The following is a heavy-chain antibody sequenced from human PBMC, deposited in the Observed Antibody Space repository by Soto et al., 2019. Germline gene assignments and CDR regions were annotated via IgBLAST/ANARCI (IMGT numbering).Heavy chain of an antibody. CDR2: IYYSGST. V-gene: IGHV4-31*03. Sequence: QVQLQESGPGLVKPSQTLSLTCTVSGGSISSGGYYWSWIRQHPGKGLEWIGYIYYSGSTYYNPSLKSRVTRSADTSKNQFSLKLSSVTAADTAVYYCARSVKDTAMAHDAFDIWGQGTMVTVSS. CDR3: ARSVKDTAMAHDAFDI. CDR1: GGSISSGGYY. J-gene: IGHJ3*02. D-gene: IGHD5-18*01.